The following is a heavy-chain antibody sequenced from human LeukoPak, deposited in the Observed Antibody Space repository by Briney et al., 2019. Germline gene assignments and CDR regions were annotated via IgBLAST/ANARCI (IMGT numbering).Heavy chain of an antibody. CDR2: ISSSGSTI. D-gene: IGHD2-15*01. J-gene: IGHJ3*02. Sequence: GGSLRLSCAASGFTFSSYEMNWVRQAPGKGLEWVSYISSSGSTIYYADSVKGRFTISRDNAKNSLYLQMNSLRAEDTAVYYCARGYCSGGSRYPIFAFDIWGQGTMVTVSS. V-gene: IGHV3-48*03. CDR3: ARGYCSGGSRYPIFAFDI. CDR1: GFTFSSYE.